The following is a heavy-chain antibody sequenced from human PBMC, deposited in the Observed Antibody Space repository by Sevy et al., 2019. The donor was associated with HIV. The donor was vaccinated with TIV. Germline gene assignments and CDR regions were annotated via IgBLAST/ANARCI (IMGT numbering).Heavy chain of an antibody. CDR2: ITRSSSYI. D-gene: IGHD6-13*01. V-gene: IGHV3-21*01. J-gene: IGHJ4*02. CDR1: DFTFSSYS. Sequence: GGSLRLSCAASDFTFSSYSMNWVRQAPGKRLEWVSSITRSSSYIYYADSVKGRFTISRDNAKNSLYLQMNSLRAEDTAVYYCARGGHGYVGIDYWGQGTLVTVSS. CDR3: ARGGHGYVGIDY.